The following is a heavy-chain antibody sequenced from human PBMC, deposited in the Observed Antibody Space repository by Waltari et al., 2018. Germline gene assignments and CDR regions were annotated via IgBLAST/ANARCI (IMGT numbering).Heavy chain of an antibody. J-gene: IGHJ4*02. CDR2: IIPILGIA. CDR3: ARFPGYCSGGSCDY. CDR1: GGTFSSYT. Sequence: QVQLVQSGAEVKKPGSSVKVSCKASGGTFSSYTISWVRQAPGQGLEWMGRIIPILGIANYAQKFQGRVTITADKSTSTAYMELSSLRSEDTAVYYCARFPGYCSGGSCDYWGQGTLVTVSS. V-gene: IGHV1-69*02. D-gene: IGHD2-15*01.